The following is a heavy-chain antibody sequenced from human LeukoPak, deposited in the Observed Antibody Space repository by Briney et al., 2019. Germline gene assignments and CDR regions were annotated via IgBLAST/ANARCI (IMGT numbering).Heavy chain of an antibody. J-gene: IGHJ4*02. CDR2: FHNSGTS. CDR3: ARDSRGGGPDFDY. CDR1: SGSMTSSY. Sequence: SETLSLTCTVSSGSMTSSYWAWIRQPPGKGLEWIGYFHNSGTSSYNPSLKSRVTISLDTSINQFSLKMTSVTAADTAFYYCARDSRGGGPDFDYWGQGILVTVSS. D-gene: IGHD3-16*01. V-gene: IGHV4-59*01.